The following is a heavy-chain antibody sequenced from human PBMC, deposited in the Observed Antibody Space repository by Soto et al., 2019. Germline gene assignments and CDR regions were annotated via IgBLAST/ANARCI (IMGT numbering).Heavy chain of an antibody. CDR3: AYSTGWYRHDV. V-gene: IGHV4-4*02. D-gene: IGHD6-19*01. CDR2: LLHGGTT. J-gene: IGHJ3*01. Sequence: SSDTLYLTCAVSGDSISSPKWWTWLRQPPGKGLEWIGHLLHGGTTNYNPSLKSRVTLSVDTSQNQFSLNLTSVTAADTAIYYCAYSTGWYRHDVWGQGTSVTVSS. CDR1: GDSISSPKW.